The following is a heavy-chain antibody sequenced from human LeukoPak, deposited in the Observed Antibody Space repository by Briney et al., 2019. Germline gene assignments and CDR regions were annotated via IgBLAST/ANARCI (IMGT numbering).Heavy chain of an antibody. Sequence: ASVKVSCKASGYTFTGYYMHWVRQAPGQGLEWMGWINPNSGGTNYAQKFQGRVTMTRDTSISTAYMELSRLRSDDTAVYYCARARGDLPSYYYYYYMDVWGKGTTVTISS. CDR2: INPNSGGT. V-gene: IGHV1-2*02. J-gene: IGHJ6*03. D-gene: IGHD2-21*02. CDR3: ARARGDLPSYYYYYYMDV. CDR1: GYTFTGYY.